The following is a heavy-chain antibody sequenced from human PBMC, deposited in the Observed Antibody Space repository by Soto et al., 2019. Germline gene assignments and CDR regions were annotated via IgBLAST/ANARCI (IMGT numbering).Heavy chain of an antibody. CDR1: GFTFSGYG. V-gene: IGHV3-33*01. Sequence: QVQLVESGGGVVQPGRSLRLSCAATGFTFSGYGMHWVRQAPGKGLEWVAVVRHDGSNIHYADFVKGRFTISRDNSKNAMDLQINSLRAEDTAVYYCARVGVGSRHFYCFLDYWGQGTLVTVSS. D-gene: IGHD2-21*02. CDR2: VRHDGSNI. J-gene: IGHJ4*02. CDR3: ARVGVGSRHFYCFLDY.